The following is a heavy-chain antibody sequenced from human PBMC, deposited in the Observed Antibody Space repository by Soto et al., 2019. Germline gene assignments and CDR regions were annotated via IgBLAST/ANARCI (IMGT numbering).Heavy chain of an antibody. D-gene: IGHD2-21*02. CDR3: ARVPAYGGNSWYFDL. V-gene: IGHV3-30-3*01. CDR1: GFTFSSYA. CDR2: ISYDGSNK. Sequence: GGSLRLSCAASGFTFSSYAMHWVRQAPGKGLEWVAVISYDGSNKYYADSVKGRFTISRDNSKNTLYLQMNSLRAEDTAVYYCARVPAYGGNSWYFDLWGRGTLVTVSS. J-gene: IGHJ2*01.